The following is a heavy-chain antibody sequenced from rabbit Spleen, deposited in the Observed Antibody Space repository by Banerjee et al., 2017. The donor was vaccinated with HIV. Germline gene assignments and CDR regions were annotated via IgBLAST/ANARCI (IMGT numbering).Heavy chain of an antibody. D-gene: IGHD7-1*01. CDR3: ARDTGTSFSTYGMDL. V-gene: IGHV1S45*01. J-gene: IGHJ3*01. CDR2: IDGGSSGST. CDR1: GIDFTKYY. Sequence: QEQLTETGGGLVQPGGSLTLSCKASGIDFTKYYITWVRQAPGKGLEWIGCIDGGSSGSTYSAIWAKGRFTISKTSSTTVTLQMTSLTAADTATYFCARDTGTSFSTYGMDLWGQGTLVTVS.